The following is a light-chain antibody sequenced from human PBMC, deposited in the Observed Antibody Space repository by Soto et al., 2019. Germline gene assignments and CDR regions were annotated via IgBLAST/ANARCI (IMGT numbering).Light chain of an antibody. J-gene: IGLJ1*01. Sequence: QSVLTQPASVSGSPGQSITISCTGTSSDVGYCDCVSWYQQHPGRVPRLMIYAVNNRPSGVSNRFSGSKSGNTASLTISGLQAEDEADYYCSSFTPTRTYAFGAGTKLTVL. CDR1: SSDVGYCDC. V-gene: IGLV2-14*01. CDR2: AVN. CDR3: SSFTPTRTYA.